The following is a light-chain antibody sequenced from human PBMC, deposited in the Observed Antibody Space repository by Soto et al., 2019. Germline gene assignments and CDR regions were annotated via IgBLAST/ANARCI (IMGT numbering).Light chain of an antibody. Sequence: QSVLTQPRSVSGSPGQSVTISCTGTSSDVGGHNYVSWYQQHPGKAPKLVIFDVTRRPSEVPDRFSGSRSGSTTSLTISGLQAEDEADYYCSSYTSSSTYVFGTGTKVTVL. CDR1: SSDVGGHNY. J-gene: IGLJ1*01. V-gene: IGLV2-11*01. CDR2: DVT. CDR3: SSYTSSSTYV.